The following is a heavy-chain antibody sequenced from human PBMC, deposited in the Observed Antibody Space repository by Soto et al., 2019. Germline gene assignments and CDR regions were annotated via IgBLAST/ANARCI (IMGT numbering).Heavy chain of an antibody. CDR1: GFTFSSYS. CDR2: ISSSSSYI. CDR3: ASTYYDFWSGYYRGLYWFAP. D-gene: IGHD3-3*01. V-gene: IGHV3-21*01. J-gene: IGHJ5*02. Sequence: GGSLRLSCPASGFTFSSYSMNWVRQAPGKGLEWVSSISSSSSYIYYADSVKGRFTISRDNAKNSLYLQMNSLRAEDTAVYYCASTYYDFWSGYYRGLYWFAPWGQGTLVTVSS.